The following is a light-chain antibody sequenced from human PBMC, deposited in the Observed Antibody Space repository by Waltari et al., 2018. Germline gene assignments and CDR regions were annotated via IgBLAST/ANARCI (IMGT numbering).Light chain of an antibody. CDR1: NNDVGAYQY. J-gene: IGLJ3*02. Sequence: QSALTQPPSASGSLGQSVTISCTGTNNDVGAYQYVSWYQQYPGKAPKLLIYDVTKRPSGVSDRFSGPKSGRTASLTVSGLQPEDEAIYSCCSYAGADSLLFGGGTKLTVL. CDR3: CSYAGADSLL. V-gene: IGLV2-8*01. CDR2: DVT.